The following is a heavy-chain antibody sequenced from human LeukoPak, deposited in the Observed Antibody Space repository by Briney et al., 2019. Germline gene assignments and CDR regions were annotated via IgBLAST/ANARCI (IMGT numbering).Heavy chain of an antibody. Sequence: GGSLRLSCAASGFTFRNSDMHWVRQATGQGLEWVAAIGKRGDTYYSGSVKGRFTISRENAKNSLFLQMNSLRAGDTAVYYCVRERVSITYDAFALGGQGTMVTVSS. J-gene: IGHJ3*01. CDR3: VRERVSITYDAFAL. CDR2: IGKRGDT. V-gene: IGHV3-13*04. CDR1: GFTFRNSD. D-gene: IGHD3-10*01.